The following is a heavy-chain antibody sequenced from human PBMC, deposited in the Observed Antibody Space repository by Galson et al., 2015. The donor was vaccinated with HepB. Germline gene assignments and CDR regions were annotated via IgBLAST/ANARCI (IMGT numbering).Heavy chain of an antibody. D-gene: IGHD3-10*01. CDR3: ARDPPYYGSALFYYYYGMDV. V-gene: IGHV1-69*13. CDR2: IIPIFGTA. CDR1: GGTFSSYA. J-gene: IGHJ6*02. Sequence: SVKVSCKASGGTFSSYAISWVRQAPGQGLEWMGGIIPIFGTANYAQKFQGRVTITADESTSTAYMELSSLRSEDTAVYYCARDPPYYGSALFYYYYGMDVWSQGTTVTVSS.